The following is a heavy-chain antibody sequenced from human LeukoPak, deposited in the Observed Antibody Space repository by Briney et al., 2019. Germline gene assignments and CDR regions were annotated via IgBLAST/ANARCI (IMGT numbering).Heavy chain of an antibody. V-gene: IGHV4-59*01. Sequence: SETLSLTCTVSGGSISSYYWSWIRQPPGKGLEWIGYIYYSGSTNYNPSLKSRVTISVDTSKKQFSLKLSSVTAADTAVYYCALYYYDSSGYYAGYFDYWGQGTLVTVSS. CDR1: GGSISSYY. D-gene: IGHD3-22*01. CDR3: ALYYYDSSGYYAGYFDY. CDR2: IYYSGST. J-gene: IGHJ4*02.